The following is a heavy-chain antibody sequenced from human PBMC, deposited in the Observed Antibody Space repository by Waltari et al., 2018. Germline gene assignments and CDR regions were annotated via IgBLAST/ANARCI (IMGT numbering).Heavy chain of an antibody. V-gene: IGHV1-24*01. D-gene: IGHD2-21*01. CDR2: CDPEEGET. CDR1: GYTLTELS. J-gene: IGHJ2*01. Sequence: QVQLVQSGAEVKKPGASVKVSCKVSGYTLTELSMHWVRKEPGKGREWRGGCDPEEGETIYAQKCQGRVTMTEDTSTDTAYMELSSLRSEDTAVYYCATSMVNIDWYFDLGGRGTLVTVSS. CDR3: ATSMVNIDWYFDL.